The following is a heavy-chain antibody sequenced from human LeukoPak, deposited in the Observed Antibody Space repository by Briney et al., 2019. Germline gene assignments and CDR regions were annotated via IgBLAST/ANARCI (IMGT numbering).Heavy chain of an antibody. CDR3: ARDQYYYDSSGYNIRDAFDI. D-gene: IGHD3-22*01. Sequence: PGGSLRLSCTASGFTLSSYEMSWIRQAPGKGLEWVSSIDYSCGSTYYADSVKGRFTISRDNAKNSLYLQMNSLRAEDTAVYYCARDQYYYDSSGYNIRDAFDIWGQGTMVTVSS. CDR1: GFTLSSYE. V-gene: IGHV3-11*04. CDR2: IDYSCGST. J-gene: IGHJ3*02.